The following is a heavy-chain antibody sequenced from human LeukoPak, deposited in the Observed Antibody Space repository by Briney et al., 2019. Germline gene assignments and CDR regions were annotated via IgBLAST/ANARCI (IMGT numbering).Heavy chain of an antibody. Sequence: ASVKVSCKASGYTFTSYGISWVRQAPGQGLEWMGWISAYNGNTNYAQKLQGRVTMTTDTSTSTAYMEVRSLRSDDTAVYYCARTILGGSLGDYWGQGTLVTVSS. CDR3: ARTILGGSLGDY. CDR2: ISAYNGNT. J-gene: IGHJ4*02. V-gene: IGHV1-18*01. D-gene: IGHD1-26*01. CDR1: GYTFTSYG.